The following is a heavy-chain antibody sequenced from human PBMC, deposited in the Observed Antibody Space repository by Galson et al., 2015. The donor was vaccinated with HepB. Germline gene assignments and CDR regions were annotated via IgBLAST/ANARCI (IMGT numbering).Heavy chain of an antibody. CDR3: AREYCSAGTCYSVDY. V-gene: IGHV3-33*01. CDR1: GFTFSSHA. D-gene: IGHD2-15*01. J-gene: IGHJ4*02. CDR2: IWYDASNK. Sequence: SLRLSCAASGFTFSSHAMHWVRQAPGKGLEWVALIWYDASNKDYADSVKGRFTISRDNSKNTLYLQMNSLRAEDTAVYYCAREYCSAGTCYSVDYWGQGTLVTVSS.